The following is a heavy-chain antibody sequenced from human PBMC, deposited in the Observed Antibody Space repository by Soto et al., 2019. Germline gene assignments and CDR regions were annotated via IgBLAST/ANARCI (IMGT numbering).Heavy chain of an antibody. V-gene: IGHV3-15*07. CDR1: GFAFSDAW. CDR2: IKSKIDGETV. Sequence: EVQLVESGGGLVKPGGSLRLSCAASGFAFSDAWMIWVRQSPREGLEWVGRIKSKIDGETVDYAAAVKGRFTISREDSKNTLYLQMNSRTSEDTAVYYCTTGALQQVGVVHWGQGTLDTVSS. J-gene: IGHJ4*02. CDR3: TTGALQQVGVVH. D-gene: IGHD2-15*01.